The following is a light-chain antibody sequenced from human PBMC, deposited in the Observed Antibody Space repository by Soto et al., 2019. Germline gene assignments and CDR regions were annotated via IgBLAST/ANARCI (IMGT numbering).Light chain of an antibody. CDR1: SSDVGDYNS. J-gene: IGLJ1*01. Sequence: QSVLTQPRSVSGSPGQSVTVSCIGTSSDVGDYNSVSWYQQHPGKAPKLMIYAVSKRPSGVPDRFSGSKSGNTASLTISGLQAEDEADYYCCSYVGGYSYVFGIGTKVTVL. CDR2: AVS. CDR3: CSYVGGYSYV. V-gene: IGLV2-11*01.